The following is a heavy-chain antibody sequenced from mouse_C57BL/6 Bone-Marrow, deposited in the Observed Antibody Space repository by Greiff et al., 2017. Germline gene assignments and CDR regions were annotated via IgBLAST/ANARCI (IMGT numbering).Heavy chain of an antibody. D-gene: IGHD2-3*01. V-gene: IGHV1-82*01. CDR3: ARGDDPYYFDY. CDR1: GYAFSSSW. CDR2: IYPGDGDT. Sequence: QVQLQQSGPELVKPGASVKISCKASGYAFSSSWMNWVKQRPGEGLEWIGRIYPGDGDTNYNGKCKGKATLTADNTSSTAYMQLSSLTSEDSAVYFCARGDDPYYFDYWGQGTTLTVSS. J-gene: IGHJ2*01.